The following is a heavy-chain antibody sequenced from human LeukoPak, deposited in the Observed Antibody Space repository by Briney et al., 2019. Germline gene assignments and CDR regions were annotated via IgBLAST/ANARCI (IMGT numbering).Heavy chain of an antibody. CDR1: GFTFSSYA. J-gene: IGHJ3*01. CDR3: AKGTVVVVAARLDFAT. CDR2: TSYSGSTT. D-gene: IGHD2-15*01. V-gene: IGHV3-23*01. Sequence: GGSLRLSCAASGFTFSSYAINWVRQAPGKGLEWVSSTSYSGSTTYYADSVKGRFTISRDKSKNTLYLQMNSLTAEDTALYYCAKGTVVVVAARLDFATWGQGTMVTVSS.